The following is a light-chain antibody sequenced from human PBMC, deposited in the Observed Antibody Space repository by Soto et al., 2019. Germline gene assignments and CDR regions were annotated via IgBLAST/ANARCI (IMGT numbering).Light chain of an antibody. V-gene: IGKV3-20*01. Sequence: EIVLTQSPGTLSLPLGETATLSCRASQSVSSTYLAWYQQKPGQAPRLLIYGVSSRASGIPDRFSGSGSGTDFTLTISRLEPEDFAMYYCQQKVTFGQGTKLEIK. CDR1: QSVSSTY. CDR3: QQKVT. J-gene: IGKJ2*01. CDR2: GVS.